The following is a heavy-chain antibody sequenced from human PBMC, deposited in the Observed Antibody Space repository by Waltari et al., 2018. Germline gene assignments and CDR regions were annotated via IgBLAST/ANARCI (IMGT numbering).Heavy chain of an antibody. CDR1: GGSPSLYY. Sequence: QVQLQESGPGLVKPSETLSLTCTVSGGSPSLYYWSWIRQAPGKGLEWIGYIYYNGGTNSNPSLASRAIISVNKSKNQFALKLNSVTAADTAVYYCARGPGRRTFDYWGLGTLVTVSS. CDR2: IYYNGGT. V-gene: IGHV4-59*12. CDR3: ARGPGRRTFDY. J-gene: IGHJ4*02.